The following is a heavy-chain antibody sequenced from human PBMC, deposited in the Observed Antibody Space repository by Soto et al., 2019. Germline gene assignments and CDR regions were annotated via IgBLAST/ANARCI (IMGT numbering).Heavy chain of an antibody. CDR3: ARGTPSPLIVRSSRGPWFDP. V-gene: IGHV4-59*08. Sequence: PSETLSLTCTVSGGSISSYYWSWIRQPPGKGLEWIGYMYYGGRTNYNPSLKSRVTISVDTSKMQVSLKLSSVTAADTAVYFCARGTPSPLIVRSSRGPWFDPWGQGTWVTVSS. CDR2: MYYGGRT. D-gene: IGHD2-15*01. J-gene: IGHJ5*02. CDR1: GGSISSYY.